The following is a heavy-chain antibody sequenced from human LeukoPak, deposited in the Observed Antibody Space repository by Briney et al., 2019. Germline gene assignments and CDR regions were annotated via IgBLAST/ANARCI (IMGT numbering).Heavy chain of an antibody. J-gene: IGHJ4*02. V-gene: IGHV3-74*01. CDR1: GFTFSSYW. Sequence: GGSLRLSCAASGFTFSSYWMHWVRQAPGKGLVWVSRINSDGSSTSYAGSVKGRFTISRDNAKNSLYLQMNSLRAEDTAVYYCAKCAPKAAGNDYWGQGTLVTVSS. CDR3: AKCAPKAAGNDY. D-gene: IGHD6-13*01. CDR2: INSDGSST.